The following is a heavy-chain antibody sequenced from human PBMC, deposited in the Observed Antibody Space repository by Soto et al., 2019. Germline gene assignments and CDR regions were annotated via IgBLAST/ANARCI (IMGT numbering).Heavy chain of an antibody. CDR1: GFTFDDYA. J-gene: IGHJ4*02. CDR2: ISWNSGSI. V-gene: IGHV3-9*01. Sequence: GGSLRLSCAASGFTFDDYAMHWVRQAPGKGLEWVSGISWNSGSIGYADSVKGRFTISRDNAKNSLYLQMNSLRAEDTALYYCAKDINPDSSGWPLHFDYWGQGTLVTVSS. CDR3: AKDINPDSSGWPLHFDY. D-gene: IGHD6-19*01.